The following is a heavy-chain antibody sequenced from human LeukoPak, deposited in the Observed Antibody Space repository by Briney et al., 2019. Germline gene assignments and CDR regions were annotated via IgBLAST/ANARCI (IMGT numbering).Heavy chain of an antibody. J-gene: IGHJ4*02. V-gene: IGHV3-74*01. CDR1: GFTFSSYW. Sequence: GGSLRLSCAASGFTFSSYWMHWVRQAPGKGLVWVSRINSDGSSTSYADSVKGRFTISRDNVKNTLYLQMNSLRAEDTAVYYCAKARTHEYSNYNYWGQGTLVTVSS. CDR2: INSDGSST. D-gene: IGHD4-11*01. CDR3: AKARTHEYSNYNY.